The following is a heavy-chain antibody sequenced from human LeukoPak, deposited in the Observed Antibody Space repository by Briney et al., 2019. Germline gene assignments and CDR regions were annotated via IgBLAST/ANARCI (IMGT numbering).Heavy chain of an antibody. J-gene: IGHJ4*02. CDR2: ISSSNSSI. V-gene: IGHV3-48*04. CDR3: ARVAYCSRTSCYGLYFDY. Sequence: PGGSLRLSCAASGFTFSSYSMNWVRQAPGKGLEWISYISSSNSSIYYADSVKGRFTISRDNAKNSLYLQMNSLRGEDTAVYYCARVAYCSRTSCYGLYFDYWGQGTLVTVSS. D-gene: IGHD2-2*01. CDR1: GFTFSSYS.